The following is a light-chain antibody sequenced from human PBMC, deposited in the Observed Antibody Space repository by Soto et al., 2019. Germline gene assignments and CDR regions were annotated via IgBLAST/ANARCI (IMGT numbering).Light chain of an antibody. CDR2: DDS. J-gene: IGLJ2*01. Sequence: QSALTQPASVSGSPGQSVTISCTGTSSDVGGYNYVSWYQQHPGKAPKLMIYDDSNRPSGVSYRFSGSKSGNTASLTISGLLSDDEADYYCSSYTGSSTLVVFGRGTKLTVL. CDR3: SSYTGSSTLVV. CDR1: SSDVGGYNY. V-gene: IGLV2-14*01.